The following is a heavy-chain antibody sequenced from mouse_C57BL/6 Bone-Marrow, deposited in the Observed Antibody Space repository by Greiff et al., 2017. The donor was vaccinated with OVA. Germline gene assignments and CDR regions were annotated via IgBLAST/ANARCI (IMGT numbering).Heavy chain of an antibody. CDR2: INPYNGGT. D-gene: IGHD1-1*01. V-gene: IGHV1-19*01. CDR3: AREATVVPY. Sequence: VQLQQSGPVLVKPGASVKMSCKASGYTFTDYYMNWVKQSHGKSLEWIGVINPYNGGTSYNQKFKGKATLTVDKSSSTAYMELNSLTSEDSAVYYCAREATVVPYWGQGTTLTVSS. J-gene: IGHJ2*01. CDR1: GYTFTDYY.